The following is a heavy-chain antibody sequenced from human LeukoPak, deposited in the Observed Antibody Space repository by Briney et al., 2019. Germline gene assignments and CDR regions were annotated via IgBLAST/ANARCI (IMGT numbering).Heavy chain of an antibody. CDR3: ARLKYSGSYSVDY. V-gene: IGHV4-39*07. CDR2: IYYSGST. CDR1: GGSISSSSYY. D-gene: IGHD1-26*01. Sequence: SETLSLTCTVSGGSISSSSYYWGWIRQPPGKGLEWIGSIYYSGSTYYNPSLKSRVTISVDTSKNQFSLKLSSVTAADTAVYYCARLKYSGSYSVDYWGQGTLVTVSS. J-gene: IGHJ4*02.